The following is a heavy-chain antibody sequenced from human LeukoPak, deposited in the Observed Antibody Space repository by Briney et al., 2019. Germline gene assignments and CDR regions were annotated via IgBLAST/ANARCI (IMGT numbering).Heavy chain of an antibody. CDR1: GFTFSSYA. V-gene: IGHV3-30-3*01. Sequence: GGSLRLSCAASGFTFSSYAMHWVRQAPGKGLEWVAVISYDGSNKYYADSVKGRFTISRDNSKNTLYLQMNSLRAEDTAVYYCARESYYDSSDAFDIWGQGTMVTVSS. J-gene: IGHJ3*02. CDR3: ARESYYDSSDAFDI. D-gene: IGHD3-22*01. CDR2: ISYDGSNK.